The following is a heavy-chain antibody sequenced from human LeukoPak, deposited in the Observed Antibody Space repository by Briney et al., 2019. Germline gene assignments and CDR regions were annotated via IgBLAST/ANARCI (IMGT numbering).Heavy chain of an antibody. V-gene: IGHV4-59*01. CDR1: GGSISSYY. CDR2: IYYSGST. J-gene: IGHJ6*02. Sequence: SETLSLTCTVSGGSISSYYWSWIRQPPGKGLEWLGYIYYSGSTNYNPSLKSRVTISVDTSKNQFSLKLSSVTAADTAVYYCAREAPHYYYYGMDVWGQGTTVTVSS. CDR3: AREAPHYYYYGMDV.